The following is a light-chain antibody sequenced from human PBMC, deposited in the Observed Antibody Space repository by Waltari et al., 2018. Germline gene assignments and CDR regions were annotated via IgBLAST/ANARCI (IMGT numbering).Light chain of an antibody. Sequence: QSVLTQPPSASGPPGQRVTISCSGRSSNIGSNYVYWYQQLPGTAPKLLIDTNSERPSGVPDRFSGSKSGTSASLAISGLRSEDEGDYFCAAWDDRLTVVVFGGGTKLTVL. CDR2: TNS. CDR3: AAWDDRLTVVV. CDR1: SSNIGSNY. J-gene: IGLJ2*01. V-gene: IGLV1-47*01.